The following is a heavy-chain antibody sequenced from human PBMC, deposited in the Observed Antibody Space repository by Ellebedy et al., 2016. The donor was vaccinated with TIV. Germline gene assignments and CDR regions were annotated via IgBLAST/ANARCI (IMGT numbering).Heavy chain of an antibody. V-gene: IGHV3-30-3*02. CDR1: GLMISSCG. CDR2: ISYDGSNK. CDR3: AKISGYLDY. J-gene: IGHJ4*02. Sequence: GESLKISXAASGLMISSCGMHWVRQAPGKGLEWVAVISYDGSNKHYADSVKGRFTISRDNSKKTLYLQMNSLRAEDTAVYYCAKISGYLDYWGQGTLVAVSS. D-gene: IGHD3-3*02.